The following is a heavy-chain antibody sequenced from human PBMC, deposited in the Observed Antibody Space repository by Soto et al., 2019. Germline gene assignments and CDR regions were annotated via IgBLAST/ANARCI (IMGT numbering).Heavy chain of an antibody. V-gene: IGHV3-53*04. CDR1: GFTVSSNY. Sequence: EVQLVESGGGLVQPGGSLRLSCAASGFTVSSNYMSWVRQAPGKGLEWVSVIYSGGSTYYADSVKGRFTISRHNSKNTLYLQMNSLRAEDTAVYYCAGGQYGDYEDAFDIWGQGTMVTVSS. CDR2: IYSGGST. D-gene: IGHD4-17*01. J-gene: IGHJ3*02. CDR3: AGGQYGDYEDAFDI.